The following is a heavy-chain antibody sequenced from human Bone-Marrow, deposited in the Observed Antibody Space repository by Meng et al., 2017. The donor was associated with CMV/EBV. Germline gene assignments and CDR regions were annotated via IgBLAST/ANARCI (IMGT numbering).Heavy chain of an antibody. Sequence: SETLSLTCAVYGGSFSGYYWSWIRQPPGKGLEWIGEINHSGSTNYNPSLKSQVTISVDTSKNQFSLKLSSVTAADTAVYYCARVLINDFWSGYYYYYYGMDVWGQGTTVTFSS. J-gene: IGHJ6*02. CDR2: INHSGST. V-gene: IGHV4-34*01. CDR3: ARVLINDFWSGYYYYYYGMDV. CDR1: GGSFSGYY. D-gene: IGHD3-3*01.